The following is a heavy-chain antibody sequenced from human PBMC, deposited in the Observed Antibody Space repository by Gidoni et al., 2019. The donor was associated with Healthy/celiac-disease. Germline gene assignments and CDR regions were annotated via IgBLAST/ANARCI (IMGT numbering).Heavy chain of an antibody. CDR3: AKWDIVGASGFDY. Sequence: EVQLLEAGGGLVQPGGSLRLACAAAGFTFSSYAMSWVRQAPGKGLEWVSAISGSGGSTYYADSVKGRFTISRDNSKNTLYLQMNSLRAEDTAVYYCAKWDIVGASGFDYWGQGTLVTVSS. CDR2: ISGSGGST. CDR1: GFTFSSYA. V-gene: IGHV3-23*01. D-gene: IGHD1-26*01. J-gene: IGHJ4*02.